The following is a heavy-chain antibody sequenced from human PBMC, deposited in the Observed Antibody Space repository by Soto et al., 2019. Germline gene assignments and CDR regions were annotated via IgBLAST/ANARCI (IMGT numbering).Heavy chain of an antibody. CDR2: INPTSGGT. Sequence: QVHLVQSGAEVQKPGASVKVSCKASGHTFASYYIHWVRQAPGQGLEWMGIINPTSGGTTYAQKFQGRVTMTRDTSTSTVYMELNSLISEDTGVYYCAREGDTTDFFHYGMDVWGQGTTVAVSS. CDR1: GHTFASYY. J-gene: IGHJ6*02. CDR3: AREGDTTDFFHYGMDV. V-gene: IGHV1-46*01. D-gene: IGHD4-17*01.